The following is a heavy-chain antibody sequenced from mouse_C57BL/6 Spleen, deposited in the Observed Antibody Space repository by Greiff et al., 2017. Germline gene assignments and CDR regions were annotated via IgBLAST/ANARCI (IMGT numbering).Heavy chain of an antibody. Sequence: VQLQQSGPELVKPGASVKISCKASGYTFTDYYMNWVKQSHGKSLEWIGDINPNNGGTSYNQKFKGKATLTVDKSSSTAYMELRSLTSEDSAVYYCARWGYYYGSSHWYFDVWGTGTTVTVSS. CDR3: ARWGYYYGSSHWYFDV. D-gene: IGHD1-1*01. J-gene: IGHJ1*03. CDR2: INPNNGGT. CDR1: GYTFTDYY. V-gene: IGHV1-26*01.